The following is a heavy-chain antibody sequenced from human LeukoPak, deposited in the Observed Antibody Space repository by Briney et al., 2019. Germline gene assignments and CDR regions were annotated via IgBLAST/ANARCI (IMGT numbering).Heavy chain of an antibody. J-gene: IGHJ4*02. D-gene: IGHD3-22*01. CDR3: ARVPFTPHKNYYDSSGYGYYFDY. V-gene: IGHV3-23*01. Sequence: PGGSLRLSCAASGFTFSAYAMSWVRQAPGKGLEWVSAISGSGGSTYYADSVKGRFTISRDNSKNTLYLQMNSLRAEDTAVYYCARVPFTPHKNYYDSSGYGYYFDYWGQGTLVTVSS. CDR1: GFTFSAYA. CDR2: ISGSGGST.